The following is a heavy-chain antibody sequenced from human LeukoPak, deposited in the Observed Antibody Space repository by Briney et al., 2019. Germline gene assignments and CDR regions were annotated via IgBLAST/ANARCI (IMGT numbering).Heavy chain of an antibody. D-gene: IGHD5-18*01. V-gene: IGHV3-53*01. CDR2: IYSGDIT. J-gene: IGHJ4*02. CDR1: GFSVSNNY. Sequence: PGGSLRLSCAASGFSVSNNYMSWVRQAPGKGLEWVSVIYSGDITYYTDSVKGRFTISRDHSKNTLYLQMNSLRAEDTAVYYCARGSGYSYGFPDYWGQGTLVTVSS. CDR3: ARGSGYSYGFPDY.